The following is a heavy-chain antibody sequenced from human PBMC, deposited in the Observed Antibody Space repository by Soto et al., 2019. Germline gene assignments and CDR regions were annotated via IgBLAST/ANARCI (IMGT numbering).Heavy chain of an antibody. CDR3: ARERWFDASGYYYYYYGIDV. D-gene: IGHD1-26*01. Sequence: PWGSLRLSCAACGLNVYIYYMSGFLKAPGKGLEWVAIIYSDLRTFYADSVKGRFTVSRDNAESTLFLQMNTLRAEDTAIYYCARERWFDASGYYYYYYGIDVWGQGTTVTVSS. V-gene: IGHV3-53*01. CDR2: IYSDLRT. J-gene: IGHJ6*02. CDR1: GLNVYIYY.